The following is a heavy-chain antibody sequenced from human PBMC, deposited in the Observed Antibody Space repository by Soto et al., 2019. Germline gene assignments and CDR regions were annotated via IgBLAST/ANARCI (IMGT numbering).Heavy chain of an antibody. V-gene: IGHV3-30-3*01. Sequence: QVQLVESGGGVVQPGGSLRLSCAASGFTFSNYAIHWVRQAPGKGLELVAIISYDGSNKYYADSVKGRFTISRDSPRNTVHLQMSSLRVEDTAVYYCARDLSRGITMIALEIHYWGQGTRVAVAS. D-gene: IGHD3-22*01. CDR2: ISYDGSNK. CDR1: GFTFSNYA. J-gene: IGHJ4*02. CDR3: ARDLSRGITMIALEIHY.